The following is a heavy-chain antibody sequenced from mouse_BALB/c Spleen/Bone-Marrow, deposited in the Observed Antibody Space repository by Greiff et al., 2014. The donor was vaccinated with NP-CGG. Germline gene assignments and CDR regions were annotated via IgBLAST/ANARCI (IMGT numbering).Heavy chain of an antibody. Sequence: QGELKEAWAGLGKPGGSVEMSCKAFGYTPPTFPIKGMKQKHWENLGGIGNFHPYNDDTKYNEKFKGKAKLTVEKSSSTVYLELSRLTSDDSAVYYCARRGYLYYFDYWGQGTTLTVSS. D-gene: IGHD2-3*01. CDR1: GYTPPTFP. V-gene: IGHV1-47*01. CDR3: ARRGYLYYFDY. CDR2: FHPYNDDT. J-gene: IGHJ2*01.